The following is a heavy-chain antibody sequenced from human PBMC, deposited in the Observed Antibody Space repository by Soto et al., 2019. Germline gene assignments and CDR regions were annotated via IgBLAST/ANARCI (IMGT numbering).Heavy chain of an antibody. D-gene: IGHD5-18*01. CDR3: ARANSDKAMVSAFDI. CDR1: GGTFSSYA. V-gene: IGHV1-69*06. CDR2: IIPIFGTA. J-gene: IGHJ3*02. Sequence: SVKVSCKASGGTFSSYAISWVRQAPGQGLEWMGGIIPIFGTANYAQKFQGRVTITADKSTSTAYMELSSLRSEDTAVYYCARANSDKAMVSAFDIWGQGTMVTVSS.